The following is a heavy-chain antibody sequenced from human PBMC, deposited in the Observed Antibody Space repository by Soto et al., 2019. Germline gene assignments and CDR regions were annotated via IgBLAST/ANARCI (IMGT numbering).Heavy chain of an antibody. CDR3: ARAEFNSVWFPFDS. D-gene: IGHD6-19*01. J-gene: IGHJ4*02. CDR2: IYYTGST. V-gene: IGHV4-30-4*01. Sequence: SETLSLTCTVSGVSINSGDNFWSWIRQPPGKGLEWMGYIYYTGSTYYNPSLNRRITMSVDMSKNQFSLRLTSVTAADTALYFCARAEFNSVWFPFDSLVQGAPVT. CDR1: GVSINSGDNF.